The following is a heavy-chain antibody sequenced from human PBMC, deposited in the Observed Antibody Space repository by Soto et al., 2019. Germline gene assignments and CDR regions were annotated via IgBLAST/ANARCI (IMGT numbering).Heavy chain of an antibody. J-gene: IGHJ4*02. CDR3: AKDQGPRYCSSTSCYQGVFDY. V-gene: IGHV3-23*01. Sequence: GSLRLSCAASGFTFSSYAMSWVRQAPGKGLEWVSAISGSGGSTYYADSVKGRFTISRDNSKNTLYLQMNSLRAEDTAVYYCAKDQGPRYCSSTSCYQGVFDYWGQGTLVTVSS. CDR1: GFTFSSYA. CDR2: ISGSGGST. D-gene: IGHD2-2*01.